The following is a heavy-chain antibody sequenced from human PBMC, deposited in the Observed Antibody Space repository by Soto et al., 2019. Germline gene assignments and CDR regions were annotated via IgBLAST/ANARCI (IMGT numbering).Heavy chain of an antibody. CDR1: GFTFGSYS. D-gene: IGHD3-10*01. J-gene: IGHJ6*02. CDR2: ISSSSSYI. V-gene: IGHV3-21*01. Sequence: GGSLRLSCAASGFTFGSYSMNWVRQAPGKGLEWVSSISSSSSYIYYADSVKGRFTISRDNAKNSLYLQMNSLRAEDTAVYYCARAQASGGFGEILSYYYYYGLDDWGQGTTV. CDR3: ARAQASGGFGEILSYYYYYGLDD.